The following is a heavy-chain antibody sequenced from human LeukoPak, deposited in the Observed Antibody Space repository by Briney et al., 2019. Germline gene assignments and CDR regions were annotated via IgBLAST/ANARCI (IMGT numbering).Heavy chain of an antibody. D-gene: IGHD3-10*01. CDR3: ASGAMVRGVIPISDY. CDR1: GFTFSSYG. J-gene: IGHJ4*02. Sequence: GGSLRLSCAASGFTFSSYGMHWVRQAPGKGLGWVAVIWYDGSNKYYADSVKGRFTISRDNSKNTLYLQMNSLRAEDTAVYYCASGAMVRGVIPISDYWGQGTLVTVSS. CDR2: IWYDGSNK. V-gene: IGHV3-33*01.